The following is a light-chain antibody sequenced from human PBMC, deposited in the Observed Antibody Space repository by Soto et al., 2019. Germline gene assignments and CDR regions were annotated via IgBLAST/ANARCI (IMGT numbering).Light chain of an antibody. V-gene: IGKV1-27*01. CDR2: GAS. Sequence: DIQMTQSPSSLSASVGDRVTITCRASQDISNYLAWYQQKPGKVPKLLIYGASTLQSGVPSRFSGTGSGTGFTLTISSLQPEDVATYYCQKYNRVPLTFGGGTKVEIK. J-gene: IGKJ4*01. CDR1: QDISNY. CDR3: QKYNRVPLT.